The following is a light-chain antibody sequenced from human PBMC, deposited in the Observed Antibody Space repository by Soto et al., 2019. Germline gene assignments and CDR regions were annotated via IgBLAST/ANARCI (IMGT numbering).Light chain of an antibody. CDR3: QQTFVSPLT. Sequence: DVQLTQSPSSLSASVGDRVTIACRASQTIGTSLNWYQHRPGRAPKLLMYAVSSLQSGVPSRFSGSGSGTDFTLTISSLHPEDFATYYCQQTFVSPLTFGGGTHVDIK. CDR2: AVS. V-gene: IGKV1-39*01. J-gene: IGKJ4*01. CDR1: QTIGTS.